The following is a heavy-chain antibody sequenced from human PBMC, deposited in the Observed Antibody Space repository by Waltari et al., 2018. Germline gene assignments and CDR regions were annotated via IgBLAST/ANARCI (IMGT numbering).Heavy chain of an antibody. CDR3: AKEGKDASGWAYFDY. D-gene: IGHD6-19*01. CDR1: GFIFDDYV. CDR2: INWNSGSI. V-gene: IGHV3-9*01. Sequence: EVQLVESGGGLVQPGTSLRLSCVASGFIFDDYVMHWVRQAPGKGLECVSRINWNSGSIAYADSGKCRFIISRDNAKNSLYLQLNSLSPEDTALYYCAKEGKDASGWAYFDYWGQGTLVTVSS. J-gene: IGHJ4*02.